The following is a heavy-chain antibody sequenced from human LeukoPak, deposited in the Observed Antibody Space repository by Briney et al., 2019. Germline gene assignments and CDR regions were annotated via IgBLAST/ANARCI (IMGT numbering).Heavy chain of an antibody. J-gene: IGHJ4*02. D-gene: IGHD1-1*01. CDR1: GDSVSTYSSA. CDR2: TYYRSKWYN. Sequence: SQTLSLTCALSGDSVSTYSSAWNWVRQPPSRGLEWLGRTYYRSKWYNEYAESVKGRLTINPDTSKNQVSLYLNSVTPEDTAVYYCARWNHDMRYFDYWGQGILVTVSS. CDR3: ARWNHDMRYFDY. V-gene: IGHV6-1*01.